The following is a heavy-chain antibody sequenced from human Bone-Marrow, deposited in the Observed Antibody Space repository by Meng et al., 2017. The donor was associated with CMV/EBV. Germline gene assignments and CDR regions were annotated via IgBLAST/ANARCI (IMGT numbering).Heavy chain of an antibody. V-gene: IGHV3-53*01. Sequence: GESLKISCAASRFTVSSNYMSWVRQAPGKGLEWVSVIYSGGSTYYADSVKGRFTISRDNSKNTLYLQMNSRRAEDTAVYYRARGLNRVTRGVDGMDVWGQGTTVTVSS. D-gene: IGHD4-11*01. CDR1: RFTVSSNY. CDR3: ARGLNRVTRGVDGMDV. J-gene: IGHJ6*02. CDR2: IYSGGST.